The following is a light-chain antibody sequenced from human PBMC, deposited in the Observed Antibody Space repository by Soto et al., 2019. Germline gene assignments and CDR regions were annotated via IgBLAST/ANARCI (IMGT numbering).Light chain of an antibody. CDR1: GTNIGINT. CDR2: NNN. V-gene: IGLV1-44*01. J-gene: IGLJ3*02. CDR3: AAWDDSRNGPQ. Sequence: QSAPTQPPSASGTPGQRVTISCSGSGTNIGINTVNWYQQLPGTAPKLLIYNNNQRSSGVSDRFSGSKSGASASLAISGLHSEDEGHYFCAAWDDSRNGPQFGGGTKLTVL.